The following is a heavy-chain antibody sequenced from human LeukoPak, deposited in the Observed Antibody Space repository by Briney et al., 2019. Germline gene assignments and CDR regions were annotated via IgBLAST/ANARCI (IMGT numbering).Heavy chain of an antibody. V-gene: IGHV3-74*01. J-gene: IGHJ6*03. CDR3: ATSARGPHYYYYYMDV. D-gene: IGHD3-10*01. Sequence: PGGSLRLPCAASGFTFSSYWMHWVRQAPGKGLVWVSRINSDGSSTSYADSVKGRFTISRDNAKNTLYLQMNSLRAEDTAVYYCATSARGPHYYYYYMDVWGKGTTVTVSS. CDR2: INSDGSST. CDR1: GFTFSSYW.